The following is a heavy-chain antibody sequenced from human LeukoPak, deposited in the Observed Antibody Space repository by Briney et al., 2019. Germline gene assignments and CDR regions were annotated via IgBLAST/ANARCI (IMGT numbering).Heavy chain of an antibody. J-gene: IGHJ4*02. Sequence: GALRLSCAASGFTFSSYSMNWVRQAPGKGLEWVSSISSSSSYIYYADSVKGRFTISRDNAKNSLYLQMNSLRAEDTAVYYCARDQGGSFLNYFDYWGQGTLVTVSS. CDR2: ISSSSSYI. CDR3: ARDQGGSFLNYFDY. D-gene: IGHD6-13*01. V-gene: IGHV3-21*01. CDR1: GFTFSSYS.